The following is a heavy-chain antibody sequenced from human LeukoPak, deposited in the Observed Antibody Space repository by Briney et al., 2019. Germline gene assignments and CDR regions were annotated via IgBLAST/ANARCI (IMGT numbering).Heavy chain of an antibody. J-gene: IGHJ4*02. CDR2: ISSSSGFT. D-gene: IGHD3-10*01. V-gene: IGHV3-21*05. CDR3: ARWFGSGSYYGY. CDR1: GFTFSSYS. Sequence: PGGSLRLSCAASGFTFSSYSMNWVRQAPGKGLEWVSYISSSSGFTKYADSVKGRFTISRDNAKNSLYLQMSSLRAEDTAVYYCARWFGSGSYYGYWGQGTLVTVSS.